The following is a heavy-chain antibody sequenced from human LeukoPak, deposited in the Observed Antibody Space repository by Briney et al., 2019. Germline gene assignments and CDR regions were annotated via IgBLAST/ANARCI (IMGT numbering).Heavy chain of an antibody. CDR3: AKDPNSGYSYGLTYYFDY. J-gene: IGHJ4*02. CDR2: ISGSGGST. Sequence: GGSLRLSCAASGFTFSSYAMSWVRQAPGEGLEWVSAISGSGGSTYYADSVKGRFTISRDNSKNTLYLQMNSLRAEDTAVYYCAKDPNSGYSYGLTYYFDYWGQGTLVTVSS. CDR1: GFTFSSYA. V-gene: IGHV3-23*01. D-gene: IGHD5-18*01.